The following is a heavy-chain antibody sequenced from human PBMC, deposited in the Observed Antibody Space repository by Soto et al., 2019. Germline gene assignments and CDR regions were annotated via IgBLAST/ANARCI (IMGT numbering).Heavy chain of an antibody. D-gene: IGHD6-13*01. Sequence: GGSLRLSCAASGFICSTDSMNWVRQAPGKGLEWVSYISGSSSTIYYADSVKGRFTISRDNAKNSLYLQMNSLRDEDTAVYFCARDRIAAADTPFDYWGQGTLVTVSS. CDR1: GFICSTDS. V-gene: IGHV3-48*02. CDR2: ISGSSSTI. J-gene: IGHJ4*02. CDR3: ARDRIAAADTPFDY.